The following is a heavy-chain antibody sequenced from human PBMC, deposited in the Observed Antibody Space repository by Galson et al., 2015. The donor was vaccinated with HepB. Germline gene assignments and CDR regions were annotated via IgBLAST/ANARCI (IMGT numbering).Heavy chain of an antibody. J-gene: IGHJ3*02. D-gene: IGHD3-22*01. CDR3: ARGRSSGYYFVLNAFDI. CDR1: GFTFSSYS. Sequence: SLRLSCAASGFTFSSYSMNWVRQAPGKGLEWVSYISSSSSTIYYADSVKGRFTISRDNAKNSLYLQMNSLRDEDTAVYYCARGRSSGYYFVLNAFDIWGQGTMVTVSS. CDR2: ISSSSSTI. V-gene: IGHV3-48*02.